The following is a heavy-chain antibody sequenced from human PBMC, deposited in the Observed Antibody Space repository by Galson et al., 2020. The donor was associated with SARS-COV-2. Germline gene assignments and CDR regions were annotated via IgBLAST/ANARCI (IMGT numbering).Heavy chain of an antibody. Sequence: GGSLRLSCGASGFSFSNHWMHWVRQTPGKGLVWVSRISSDGTATNYADSVKGRFTISRDNVKNTLYLQMSSLRPEDTALYYCVGGWFSYYFDYWGQGALVTVSS. CDR3: VGGWFSYYFDY. D-gene: IGHD6-19*01. V-gene: IGHV3-74*01. CDR1: GFSFSNHW. J-gene: IGHJ4*02. CDR2: ISSDGTAT.